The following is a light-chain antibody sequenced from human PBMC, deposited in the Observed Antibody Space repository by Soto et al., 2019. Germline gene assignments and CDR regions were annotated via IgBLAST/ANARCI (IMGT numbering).Light chain of an antibody. J-gene: IGKJ4*01. CDR2: GAS. CDR3: QYYSGSQT. CDR1: QSVNSLY. V-gene: IGKV3-20*01. Sequence: IVLTPSPGTPSLSPGEGATLPTRASQSVNSLYFAWYQQKPGQAPRLLIYGASSRATGIPDRFSGSGSGTDFTLTISRLEPEDFAVYYCQYYSGSQTFGGGTKVEIK.